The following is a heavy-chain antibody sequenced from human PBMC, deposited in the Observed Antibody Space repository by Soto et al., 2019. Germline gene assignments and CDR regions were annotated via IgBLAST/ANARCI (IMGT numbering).Heavy chain of an antibody. CDR3: ARRKERSGPHYFDS. Sequence: SVKVSCKASGGTFSSYAISWVRQAPGQGLEWMGGIIPIFGTANYAQKFQGRVTITADESTSTAYMELSSLRSEDTAVYFCARRKERSGPHYFDSWGQGTLVTVSS. CDR2: IIPIFGTA. D-gene: IGHD6-25*01. V-gene: IGHV1-69*13. J-gene: IGHJ4*02. CDR1: GGTFSSYA.